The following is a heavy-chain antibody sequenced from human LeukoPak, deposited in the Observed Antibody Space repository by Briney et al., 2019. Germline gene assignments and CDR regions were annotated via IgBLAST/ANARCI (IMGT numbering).Heavy chain of an antibody. V-gene: IGHV4-30-2*03. J-gene: IGHJ4*02. CDR2: VYHSGNT. D-gene: IGHD4-4*01. Sequence: PSQTLSLTCTVSGGSISSGGYYWSWIRQPPGKGLEWIGSVYHSGNTYYSPSLKSRLTLYVDSSKTQLSLRLASVTAADTAFYYCARTPDYSAHFAYWGQGILVTVSS. CDR3: ARTPDYSAHFAY. CDR1: GGSISSGGYY.